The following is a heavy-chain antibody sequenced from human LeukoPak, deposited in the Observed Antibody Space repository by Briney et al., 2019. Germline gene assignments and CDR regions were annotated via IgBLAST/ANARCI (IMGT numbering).Heavy chain of an antibody. V-gene: IGHV1-46*01. J-gene: IGHJ6*03. D-gene: IGHD1-26*01. Sequence: ASVNVSPTASGYTFTIYYMHWVRQAPGQGLEWMGIINPSGGSTSYAQKFQGRVTMTRDMSTGTVYMELSSLRSEDTAVYYCARGGSSDSGSYYEVYYYYYYMDVWGKGTTVTVSS. CDR3: ARGGSSDSGSYYEVYYYYYYMDV. CDR1: GYTFTIYY. CDR2: INPSGGST.